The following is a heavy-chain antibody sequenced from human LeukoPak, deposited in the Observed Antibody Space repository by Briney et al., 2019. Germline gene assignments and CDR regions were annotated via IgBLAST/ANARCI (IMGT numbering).Heavy chain of an antibody. D-gene: IGHD3-22*01. CDR1: GYTFTSYY. CDR2: INPSGGST. V-gene: IGHV1-46*01. CDR3: ASSYYDSSGYYYLFDY. Sequence: ASVKVSCKASGYTFTSYYMHWVRQAPGQGLEWMGIINPSGGSTSYAQKFQGRVTMTRDTSTRTVYMELSSLRSEDTAVYYCASSYYDSSGYYYLFDYWGQGTLVTVSS. J-gene: IGHJ4*02.